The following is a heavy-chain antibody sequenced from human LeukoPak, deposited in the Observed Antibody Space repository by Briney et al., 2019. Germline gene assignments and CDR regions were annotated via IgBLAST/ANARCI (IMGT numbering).Heavy chain of an antibody. CDR3: AKSTGGLPALSLFDY. CDR2: ISGSGGGT. J-gene: IGHJ4*02. V-gene: IGHV3-23*01. CDR1: GFTFSNYA. D-gene: IGHD2-8*02. Sequence: GGSLRLSCTASGFTFSNYAMSWVRQAPGKGLEWVSTISGSGGGTYYADSVKGRFTISRDNSKNTLYLQMNSLRAEDTAVYYCAKSTGGLPALSLFDYWGQGTLVTVSS.